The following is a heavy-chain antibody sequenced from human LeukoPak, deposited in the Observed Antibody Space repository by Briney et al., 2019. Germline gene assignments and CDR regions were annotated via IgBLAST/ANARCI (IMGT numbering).Heavy chain of an antibody. CDR2: ISGSGGAT. CDR1: GSTFNNYA. CDR3: AKSLHDYGDYLPFQQ. V-gene: IGHV3-23*01. J-gene: IGHJ1*01. D-gene: IGHD4-17*01. Sequence: GGSLRLSCAASGSTFNNYAMNWVRQAPGKGLEWVSAISGSGGATYYAVSVRGRFTISRDNSKNTLYLQMNSLRAEDTAGYYCAKSLHDYGDYLPFQQWGQGTLVAVSS.